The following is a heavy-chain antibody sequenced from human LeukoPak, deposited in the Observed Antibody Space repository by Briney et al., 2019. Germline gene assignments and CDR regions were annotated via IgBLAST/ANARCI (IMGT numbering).Heavy chain of an antibody. V-gene: IGHV3-11*01. CDR2: ISGSGSTI. CDR3: ARGSHYDFWSGYYSYFDY. J-gene: IGHJ4*02. Sequence: GGSLRLSCAASGFTFNNYAMSWVRQAPGKGLEWVSAISGSGSTIYYADSVKGRFTISRDNAKNSLYLQLNSLRAEDTAVYYCARGSHYDFWSGYYSYFDYWGQGTLVTVSS. CDR1: GFTFNNYA. D-gene: IGHD3-3*01.